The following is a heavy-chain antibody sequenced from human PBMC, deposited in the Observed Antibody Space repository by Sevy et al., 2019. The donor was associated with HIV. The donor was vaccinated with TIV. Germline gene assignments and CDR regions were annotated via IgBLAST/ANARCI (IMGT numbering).Heavy chain of an antibody. CDR1: GFAFYEYS. J-gene: IGHJ4*02. V-gene: IGHV3-23*01. CDR2: LSFDCGKI. D-gene: IGHD2-8*01. CDR3: AREGCSRPHDY. Sequence: GGSLRLSCAASGFAFYEYSMSWIRQAPGKGLEWVATLSFDCGKINWGDSVKGRFTISRDNSKNSFYRQMDNLRVEDTALYYCAREGCSRPHDYWGQGTRVTVSS.